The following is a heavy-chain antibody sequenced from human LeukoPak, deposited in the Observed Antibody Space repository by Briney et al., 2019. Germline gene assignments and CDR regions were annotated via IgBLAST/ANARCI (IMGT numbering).Heavy chain of an antibody. D-gene: IGHD3-22*01. V-gene: IGHV4-39*01. Sequence: PSETLSLTCTDSGGSISSSSYYWGWIRQPPGKGLEWIGSIYYSGSTYYNPSLKSRVTISVDTSKNQFSLKLSSVTAADTAVYYCARHPDTMIVEEADYWGQGTLVTVSS. J-gene: IGHJ4*02. CDR1: GGSISSSSYY. CDR2: IYYSGST. CDR3: ARHPDTMIVEEADY.